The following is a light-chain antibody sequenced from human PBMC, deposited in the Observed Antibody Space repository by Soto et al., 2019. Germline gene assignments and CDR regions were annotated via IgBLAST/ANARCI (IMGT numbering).Light chain of an antibody. J-gene: IGKJ4*01. CDR2: DAS. CDR1: QSVSSY. Sequence: EIVLTQSPAPMSLSPGERATLSCRASQSVSSYLAWYQQKPGQAPRLLIYDASNRATGIPARFSGSGSGTDFTLTISSLETEDFAVYYCHQRSNWLTFGGGTKVEIK. V-gene: IGKV3-11*01. CDR3: HQRSNWLT.